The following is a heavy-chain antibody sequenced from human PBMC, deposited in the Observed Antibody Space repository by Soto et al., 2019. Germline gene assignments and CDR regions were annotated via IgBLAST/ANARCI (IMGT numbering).Heavy chain of an antibody. D-gene: IGHD2-15*01. CDR1: GGSISRYY. Sequence: ETLSLTCTVSGGSISRYYWSWIRQPSGKGLEWIGRIYTSGSTNYNPSLKSRVTMSVDTSKNQFSLKLSSVTAADTAVYYCARVVVAGPSYYYYYGMDVWGQGTTVTVSS. V-gene: IGHV4-4*07. CDR2: IYTSGST. CDR3: ARVVVAGPSYYYYYGMDV. J-gene: IGHJ6*02.